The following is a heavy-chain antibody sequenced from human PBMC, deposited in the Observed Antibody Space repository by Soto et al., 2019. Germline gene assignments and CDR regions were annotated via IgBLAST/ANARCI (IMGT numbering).Heavy chain of an antibody. V-gene: IGHV4-34*01. CDR2: INHSGST. Sequence: GLEWIGEINHSGSTNYNPSLKSRVTISVDTSKNQFSLKLSSVTAADTAVYYCARVQGSSRHGGPYYYYGMD. CDR3: ARVQGSSRHGGPYYYYGMD. J-gene: IGHJ6*01. D-gene: IGHD6-13*01.